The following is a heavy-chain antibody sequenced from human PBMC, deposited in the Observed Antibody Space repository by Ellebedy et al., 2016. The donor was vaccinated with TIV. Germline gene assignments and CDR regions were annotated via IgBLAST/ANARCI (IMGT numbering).Heavy chain of an antibody. J-gene: IGHJ6*02. Sequence: GSLRLXXAVYGGSFSGYYWSWIRQPPGKGLEWIGEINHSGSTNYNPSLKSRVTISVDTSKNQFSLKLSSVTAADTAVYYCASQLDILTGYYPAFRMDVWGQGTTVTVSS. D-gene: IGHD3-9*01. CDR3: ASQLDILTGYYPAFRMDV. CDR2: INHSGST. V-gene: IGHV4-34*01. CDR1: GGSFSGYY.